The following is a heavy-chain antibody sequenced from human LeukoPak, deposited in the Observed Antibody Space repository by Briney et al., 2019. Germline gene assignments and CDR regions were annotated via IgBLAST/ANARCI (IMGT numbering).Heavy chain of an antibody. V-gene: IGHV4-30-2*01. J-gene: IGHJ4*02. Sequence: SQTLSLTCAVSGGSISSGGYSWSWIRQPPGKGPEWIGYIYHSGSTYYNPSLKSRVTISVDRSKNQFSLKLSSVTAADTAVYYCARVTVAGTVGFDYWGQGTLVTVSS. CDR3: ARVTVAGTVGFDY. CDR1: GGSISSGGYS. CDR2: IYHSGST. D-gene: IGHD6-19*01.